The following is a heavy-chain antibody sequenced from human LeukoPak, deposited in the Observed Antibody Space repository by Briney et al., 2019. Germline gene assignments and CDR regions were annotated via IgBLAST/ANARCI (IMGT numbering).Heavy chain of an antibody. J-gene: IGHJ4*02. V-gene: IGHV1-2*04. Sequence: GASVKVSCKASGYTFTGHYMHWVRQAPGQGLEWMGWINPNSGGTNYAQKFQGWVTMTRDTSISTAYMELSRLRSDDTAVYYCARESSVASGDYWGQGTLVTVSS. CDR1: GYTFTGHY. CDR2: INPNSGGT. CDR3: ARESSVASGDY. D-gene: IGHD6-19*01.